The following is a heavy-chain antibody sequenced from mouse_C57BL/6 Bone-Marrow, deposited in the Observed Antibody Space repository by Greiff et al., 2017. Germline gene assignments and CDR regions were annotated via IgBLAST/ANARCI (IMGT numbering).Heavy chain of an antibody. V-gene: IGHV1-50*01. CDR2: IDPSDSYT. CDR3: ARKCYYSNFFYAMDY. J-gene: IGHJ4*01. D-gene: IGHD2-5*01. Sequence: VQLQQPGAELVKPGASVKLSCKASGYTFTSYWMQWVKQRPGQGLAWIGDIDPSDSYTNYNQKFKGKATLTVDTSSSTAYMQLSSLTSEDSAVYYCARKCYYSNFFYAMDYWGQGTSVTVSS. CDR1: GYTFTSYW.